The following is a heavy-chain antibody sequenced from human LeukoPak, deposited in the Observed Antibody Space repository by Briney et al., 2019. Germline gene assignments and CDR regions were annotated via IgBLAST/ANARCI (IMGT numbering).Heavy chain of an antibody. CDR2: IYPGDSDT. J-gene: IGHJ4*02. V-gene: IGHV5-51*01. D-gene: IGHD3-9*01. CDR1: GYSFTSYW. Sequence: GESLKISCKGSGYSFTSYWIGWVRQMPGKGLEWMGIIYPGDSDTRYSPSFQGQVTISADKSISTPYLQWSSLKASDTAMYYCARQAILTGYPFDYWGQGTLVTVSS. CDR3: ARQAILTGYPFDY.